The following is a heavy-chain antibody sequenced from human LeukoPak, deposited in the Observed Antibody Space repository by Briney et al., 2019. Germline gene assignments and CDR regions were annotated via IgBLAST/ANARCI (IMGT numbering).Heavy chain of an antibody. CDR3: AKNPLGWYNFDY. D-gene: IGHD1-1*01. J-gene: IGHJ4*02. V-gene: IGHV3-23*01. Sequence: GGSLKLSCAASGFTFRSYAMGWVRQAPGKGLEWVSSISGSGTSPWYADSVTGRFTISRDNSKNTVYLQMSSLRAEDTAIYYCAKNPLGWYNFDYWGQGTLVAVSS. CDR2: ISGSGTSP. CDR1: GFTFRSYA.